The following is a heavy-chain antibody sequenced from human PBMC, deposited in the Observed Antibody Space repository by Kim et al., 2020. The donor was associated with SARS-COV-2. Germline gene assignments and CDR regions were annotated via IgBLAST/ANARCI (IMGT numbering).Heavy chain of an antibody. D-gene: IGHD2-2*01. CDR1: GGTFSSYA. V-gene: IGHV1-69*13. CDR2: IIPIFGTA. J-gene: IGHJ6*02. CDR3: ARSGGYCSSTGCPRGPYYYYYYGMDV. Sequence: SVKVSCKASGGTFSSYAISWVRQAPGQGLEWMGGIIPIFGTANYAQKFQGRVTITADESTSTAYMELSSLRSEDTAVYYCARSGGYCSSTGCPRGPYYYYYYGMDVWGQGTTVTVSS.